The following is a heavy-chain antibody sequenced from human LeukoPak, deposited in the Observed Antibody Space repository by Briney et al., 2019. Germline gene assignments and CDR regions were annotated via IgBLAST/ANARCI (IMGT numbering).Heavy chain of an antibody. D-gene: IGHD6-13*01. CDR3: AKDLGYSSSWYYYYGMDV. Sequence: PGRSLRLSCAASGFTFSSYAMHWVRQAPGKGLEWVAVISYDGSNKYYADSVKGRFTISRDNSKNTLYLQMNSLRAEDTALYYCAKDLGYSSSWYYYYGMDVWGQGTTVTVSS. CDR2: ISYDGSNK. J-gene: IGHJ6*02. V-gene: IGHV3-30*01. CDR1: GFTFSSYA.